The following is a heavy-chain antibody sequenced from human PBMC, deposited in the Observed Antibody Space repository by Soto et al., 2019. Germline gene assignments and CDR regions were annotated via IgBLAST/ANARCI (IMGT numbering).Heavy chain of an antibody. J-gene: IGHJ6*02. V-gene: IGHV1-69*13. D-gene: IGHD3-3*01. CDR1: GGTFSSYA. CDR3: AWETKNTSSNWTITXFGLGYLPQYYYYGMDV. Sequence: SVEVSCKASGGTFSSYAISWVRQAPGQGLEWMGGIIPIFGTANYAQKFQGRVTITADESTSTAYMELSSLRSEDTAVYYCAWETKNTSSNWTITXFGLGYLPQYYYYGMDVWGQGTTVTVSS. CDR2: IIPIFGTA.